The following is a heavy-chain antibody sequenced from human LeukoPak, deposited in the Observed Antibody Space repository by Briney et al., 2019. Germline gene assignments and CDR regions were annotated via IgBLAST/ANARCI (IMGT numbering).Heavy chain of an antibody. D-gene: IGHD2-2*01. CDR2: ISTTSTYI. CDR3: ARAGTCSSTSCDGGIEY. Sequence: GGSLRLSCAASGFAFSSYNMKWVRQAPGKGLEWVSFISTTSTYIYYADSVKGRLTVSRDNSKNLLYLQMDSLRVEDTAVYYCARAGTCSSTSCDGGIEYWGQGTLATVSS. J-gene: IGHJ4*02. V-gene: IGHV3-21*06. CDR1: GFAFSSYN.